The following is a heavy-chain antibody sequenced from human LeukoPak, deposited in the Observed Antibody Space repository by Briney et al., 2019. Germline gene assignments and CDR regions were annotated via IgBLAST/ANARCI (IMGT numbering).Heavy chain of an antibody. D-gene: IGHD5-18*01. CDR3: ARDSTGYGYEEWS. CDR2: IYYSGST. V-gene: IGHV4-39*07. Sequence: SETLSLTCVVSGGSISSTSYYWGWIRQPPGKGLEWIGSIYYSGSTYYSPSLKSRVTISVDTSKNQFSLKLSSVTAADTAVYYCARDSTGYGYEEWSWGQGTLVTVSS. CDR1: GGSISSTSYY. J-gene: IGHJ5*02.